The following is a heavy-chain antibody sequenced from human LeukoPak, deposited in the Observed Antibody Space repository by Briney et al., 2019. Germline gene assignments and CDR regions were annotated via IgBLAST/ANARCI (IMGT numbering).Heavy chain of an antibody. CDR2: INPNSGDT. V-gene: IGHV1-2*06. D-gene: IGHD1-26*01. CDR1: GYTFTGYY. J-gene: IGHJ4*02. CDR3: ARGSTVGATESLGFDY. Sequence: GASVRVSCKASGYTFTGYYIHWVRQAPGQGLEWMGRINPNSGDTHFAQKFQGRVTMTRDTSISTAYMELSMVRSDDTAMYYCARGSTVGATESLGFDYWGQGNPVTVSS.